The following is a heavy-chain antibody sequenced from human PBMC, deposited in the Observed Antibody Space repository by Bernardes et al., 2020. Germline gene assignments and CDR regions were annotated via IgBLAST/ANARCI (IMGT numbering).Heavy chain of an antibody. CDR2: ISGSGGST. V-gene: IGHV3-23*01. J-gene: IGHJ4*02. Sequence: AGSLILSCAASGFTFSSYAMSWVRQAPGQGLEWVSAISGSGGSTYYADSVKGRFTISRDNSKNTLYLQMNSLRAEDSAVYYCAKDLLLGGSGSPGWGQGTLVTVTS. D-gene: IGHD6-19*01. CDR1: GFTFSSYA. CDR3: AKDLLLGGSGSPG.